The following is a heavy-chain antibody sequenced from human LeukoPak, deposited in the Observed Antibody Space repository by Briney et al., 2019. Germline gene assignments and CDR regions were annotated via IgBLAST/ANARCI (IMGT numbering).Heavy chain of an antibody. CDR1: GFTFSTYA. CDR3: VKSSPPPFRY. Sequence: GASLRLSCAASGFTFSTYAMSWVRQPPGQGLEWVSAFSGSSGSTYYADSVKGRFTISTDNSKNTLYLQMNSLRVEDTAVYYCVKSSPPPFRYWGQGTLVTVSS. V-gene: IGHV3-23*01. CDR2: FSGSSGST. J-gene: IGHJ4*02.